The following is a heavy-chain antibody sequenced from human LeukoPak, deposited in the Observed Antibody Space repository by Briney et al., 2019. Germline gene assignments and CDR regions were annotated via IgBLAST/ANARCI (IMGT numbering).Heavy chain of an antibody. J-gene: IGHJ4*02. D-gene: IGHD6-13*01. CDR1: GFTFDDYG. V-gene: IGHV3-20*04. CDR2: INWNGGST. Sequence: GGSLRLSCAASGFTFDDYGMSWVRQAPGKGLEWVSGINWNGGSTGYADSVKGRFTISRDNAKNSLYLQMNSLRAEDTALYYCARGGGPGIAAAGPPGALDYWGQGTLVTVSS. CDR3: ARGGGPGIAAAGPPGALDY.